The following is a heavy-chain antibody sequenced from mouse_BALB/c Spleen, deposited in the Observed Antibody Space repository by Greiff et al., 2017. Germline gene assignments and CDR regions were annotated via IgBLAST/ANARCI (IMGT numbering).Heavy chain of an antibody. CDR1: GFTFSSFG. V-gene: IGHV5-17*02. Sequence: EVHLVESGGGLVQPGGSRKLSCAASGFTFSSFGMHWVRQAPEKGLEWVAYISSGSSTIYYADTVKGRFTISRDNPKNTLFLQMTSLRSEDTAMYYCARGGGNYAMDYWGQGTSVTVSS. CDR2: ISSGSSTI. J-gene: IGHJ4*01. CDR3: ARGGGNYAMDY.